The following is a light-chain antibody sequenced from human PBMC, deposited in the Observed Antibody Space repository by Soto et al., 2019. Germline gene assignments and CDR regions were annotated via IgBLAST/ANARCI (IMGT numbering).Light chain of an antibody. CDR1: SVEVGDYNS. V-gene: IGLV2-14*03. CDR2: HVT. J-gene: IGLJ1*01. CDR3: SSYSHSPPSYV. Sequence: QSALTQPASVSGSPGQSITISCTGRSVEVGDYNSVSWYQQHPGKAPKVMIYHVTIRASGVPNRFSGSKSGNTASLTISGLQAEDEADYYCSSYSHSPPSYVFGTGTKVTVL.